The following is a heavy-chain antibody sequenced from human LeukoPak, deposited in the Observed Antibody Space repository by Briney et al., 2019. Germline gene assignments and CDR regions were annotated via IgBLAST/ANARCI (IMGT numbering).Heavy chain of an antibody. CDR2: TYYRSKWYN. CDR3: AREFGRQQWLGLGWFDP. Sequence: SQTLSLTCAISGDSVSSNSAAWNWIRQSPSRGLEWPGRTYYRSKWYNDYAVSVKSRITINPDTSKNQFSLQLNSVTPEDTAVYYCAREFGRQQWLGLGWFDPWGQGTLVTVSS. J-gene: IGHJ5*02. CDR1: GDSVSSNSAA. V-gene: IGHV6-1*01. D-gene: IGHD6-19*01.